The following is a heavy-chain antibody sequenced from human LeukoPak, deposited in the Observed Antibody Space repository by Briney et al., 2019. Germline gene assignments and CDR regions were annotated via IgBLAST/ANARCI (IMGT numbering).Heavy chain of an antibody. V-gene: IGHV1-2*02. CDR3: ARDGLLDGIDY. J-gene: IGHJ4*02. D-gene: IGHD6-19*01. CDR2: INPNSGGT. Sequence: ASVKVSCKASGYTFTSYAMNWVRQAPGQGLEWMGWINPNSGGTNYAQKFQGRVTMTRDTSISTAYMELSRLRSDDTAVYYCARDGLLDGIDYWGQGTLVTVSS. CDR1: GYTFTSYA.